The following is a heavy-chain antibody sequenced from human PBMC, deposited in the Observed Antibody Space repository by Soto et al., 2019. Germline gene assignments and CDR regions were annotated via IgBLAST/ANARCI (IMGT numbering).Heavy chain of an antibody. D-gene: IGHD2-2*01. CDR3: ARQKDIVVVPAAPTYFYYYGMDV. Sequence: GESLKISCKGSGYSFTSYWIGWVRQMPGKGLEWMGIIYPGDSDARYSPSFQGQVTISADKSISTAYLQWSSLKASDTAMYYCARQKDIVVVPAAPTYFYYYGMDVWGQGTTVTVSS. CDR1: GYSFTSYW. CDR2: IYPGDSDA. V-gene: IGHV5-51*01. J-gene: IGHJ6*02.